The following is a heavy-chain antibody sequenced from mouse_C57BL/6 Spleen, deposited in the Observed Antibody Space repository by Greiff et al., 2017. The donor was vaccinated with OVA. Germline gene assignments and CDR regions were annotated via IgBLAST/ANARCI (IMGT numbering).Heavy chain of an antibody. J-gene: IGHJ4*01. V-gene: IGHV6-6*01. CDR2: IRHKANNHAT. CDR1: GFTFSDAW. CDR3: TSWRDY. Sequence: EVKLEESGGGLVQPGGSMKLSCAASGFTFSDAWMDWVRQSPEKGLEWVAEIRHKANNHATYYAESVKGRFTISRDDSKSSVYLQMNSLRAEDTGIYYCTSWRDYWGQGTSVTVSS.